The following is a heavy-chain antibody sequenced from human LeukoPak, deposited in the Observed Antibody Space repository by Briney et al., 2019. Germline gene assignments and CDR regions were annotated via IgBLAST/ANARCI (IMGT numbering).Heavy chain of an antibody. J-gene: IGHJ4*02. D-gene: IGHD6-13*01. CDR3: ARDKAAAAGPFDY. CDR2: INPNSGGT. CDR1: GYTFTGYY. V-gene: IGHV1-2*02. Sequence: ASVKVSCKASGYTFTGYYMHWVRQAPGQGLEWMGWINPNSGGTNYAQKFQGRVTMTRDTSISTAYMELSRLRSDDTAVYYCARDKAAAAGPFDYWGQGTLVTVSS.